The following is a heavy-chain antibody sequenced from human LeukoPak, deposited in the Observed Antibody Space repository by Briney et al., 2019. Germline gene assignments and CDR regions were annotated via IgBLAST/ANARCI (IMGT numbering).Heavy chain of an antibody. CDR1: GYTFTRYA. CDR2: INPSGGST. J-gene: IGHJ4*02. Sequence: APVKVSCKASGYTFTRYAMNWVRQAPGQGLEWMGIINPSGGSTSYAQKFQGRVTMTRDTSTSTVYMELSSLRSEDTAVYYCARDESGNTVTSNFDYWGQGTLVTVSS. CDR3: ARDESGNTVTSNFDY. V-gene: IGHV1-46*01. D-gene: IGHD4-17*01.